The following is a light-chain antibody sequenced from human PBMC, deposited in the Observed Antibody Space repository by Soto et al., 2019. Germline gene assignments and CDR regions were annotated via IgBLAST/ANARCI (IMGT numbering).Light chain of an antibody. CDR3: QYYNDYCWT. CDR1: QSIGSW. V-gene: IGKV1-5*03. Sequence: DIQLTQSPSTLSASVGDRVTITCRASQSIGSWLAWYQQKPGKAPNLLIYKTSNLESGVPSRFSGSGSGTEFTLTISSLQPDDFATYYCQYYNDYCWTFGQGTKVEIK. CDR2: KTS. J-gene: IGKJ1*01.